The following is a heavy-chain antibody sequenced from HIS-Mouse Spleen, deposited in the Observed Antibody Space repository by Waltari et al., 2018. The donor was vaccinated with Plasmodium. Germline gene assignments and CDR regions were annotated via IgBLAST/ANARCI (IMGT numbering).Heavy chain of an antibody. J-gene: IGHJ2*01. CDR1: GFTFSSYS. V-gene: IGHV3-48*01. D-gene: IGHD3-22*01. Sequence: EVQLVESGGGLVQPGGSLRLSCAASGFTFSSYSMNWVRQATGKGLGWVSYISSSSSTIYYADSVKGRFTISRDNAKNSLYLQMNSLRAEDTAVYYCAGEENYYDSSGYHRGWYFDLWGRGTLVTVSS. CDR2: ISSSSSTI. CDR3: AGEENYYDSSGYHRGWYFDL.